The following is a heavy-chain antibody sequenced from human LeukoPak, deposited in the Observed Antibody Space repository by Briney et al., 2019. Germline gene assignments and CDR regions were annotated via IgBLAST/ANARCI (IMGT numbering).Heavy chain of an antibody. CDR1: GFTFGDYG. CDR2: IGGKASGGTS. J-gene: IGHJ4*02. D-gene: IGHD3-3*01. CDR3: TADQFF. Sequence: GGSLRLSCRASGFTFGDYGMSWVRQAPGKGLEWVGFIGGKASGGTSEYAASVKGRFSISRDDSKSIAYLQMNSLKTEDKAVYYCTADQFFWGQGTLVTVSS. V-gene: IGHV3-49*04.